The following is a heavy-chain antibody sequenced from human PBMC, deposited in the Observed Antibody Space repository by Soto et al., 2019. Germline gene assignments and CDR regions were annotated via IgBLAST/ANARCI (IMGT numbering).Heavy chain of an antibody. Sequence: PGGSLRLSCAASGFTFSSYSMNWVRQAPGKGLEWVSYISSSSSTIYYADSVKGRFTISRDNAKNSLYLQMNSLRDEDTAVYYCARDLGSNIVVVVAATYFDYWGQGTMVTVYS. CDR1: GFTFSSYS. CDR3: ARDLGSNIVVVVAATYFDY. D-gene: IGHD2-15*01. V-gene: IGHV3-48*02. CDR2: ISSSSSTI. J-gene: IGHJ4*02.